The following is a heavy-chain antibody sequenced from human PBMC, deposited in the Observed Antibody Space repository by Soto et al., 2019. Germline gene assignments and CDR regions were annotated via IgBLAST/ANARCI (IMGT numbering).Heavy chain of an antibody. CDR3: ASTYYYDSSGYQGENWFDP. CDR1: GYTFTSYG. Sequence: QVQLVQSGAEVKKPGASVKVSCKASGYTFTSYGISWVRQAPGQGLEWMGWISAYNGNTNYAQKLQGRVTMTTDTXXSXAXXERRSLRSDDTAVYYCASTYYYDSSGYQGENWFDPWGQGTLVTVSS. D-gene: IGHD3-22*01. V-gene: IGHV1-18*01. J-gene: IGHJ5*02. CDR2: ISAYNGNT.